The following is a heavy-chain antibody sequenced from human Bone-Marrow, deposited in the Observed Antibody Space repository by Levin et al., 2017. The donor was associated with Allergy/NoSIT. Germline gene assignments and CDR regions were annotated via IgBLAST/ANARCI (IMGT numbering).Heavy chain of an antibody. V-gene: IGHV1-69*13. Sequence: SVKVSCKASGGTFSSYAISWVRQAPGQGLEWMGGIIPIFGTANYAQKFQGRVTITADESTSTAYMELSSLRSEDTAVYYCARCSGYDPPYYYFDYWGQGTLVTVSS. CDR1: GGTFSSYA. CDR2: IIPIFGTA. J-gene: IGHJ4*02. CDR3: ARCSGYDPPYYYFDY. D-gene: IGHD5-12*01.